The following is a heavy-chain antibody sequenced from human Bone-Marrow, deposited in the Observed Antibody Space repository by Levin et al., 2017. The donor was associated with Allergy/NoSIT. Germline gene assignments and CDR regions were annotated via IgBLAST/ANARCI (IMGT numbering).Heavy chain of an antibody. CDR3: ARDRQYYDFWSGYLDY. V-gene: IGHV3-30-3*01. CDR1: GFTFSSYA. D-gene: IGHD3-3*01. Sequence: AGGSLRLSCAASGFTFSSYAMHWVRQAPGKGLEWVAVISYDGSNKYYADSVKGRFTISRDNSKNTLYLQMNSLRAEDTAVYYCARDRQYYDFWSGYLDYWGQGTLVTVSS. CDR2: ISYDGSNK. J-gene: IGHJ4*02.